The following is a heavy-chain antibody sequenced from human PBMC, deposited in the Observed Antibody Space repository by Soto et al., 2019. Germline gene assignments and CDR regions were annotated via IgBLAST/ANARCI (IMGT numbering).Heavy chain of an antibody. CDR2: INPNSGGT. CDR3: AIYCSGGSCHADY. Sequence: ASVKVSCKASGYTFTGYYMHWLRQAPGQGLEWMGWINPNSGGTNYAQKFQGWVTMTRDTSISTAYMELSRLRSDDTAVYYCAIYCSGGSCHADYWGQGTLVTVSS. V-gene: IGHV1-2*04. D-gene: IGHD2-15*01. CDR1: GYTFTGYY. J-gene: IGHJ4*02.